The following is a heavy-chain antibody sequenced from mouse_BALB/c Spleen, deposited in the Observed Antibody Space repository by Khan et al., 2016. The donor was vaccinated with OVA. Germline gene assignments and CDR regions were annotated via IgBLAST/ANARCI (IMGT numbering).Heavy chain of an antibody. CDR2: VSTGGSYT. V-gene: IGHV5-6*01. CDR3: TRLAYYYDSEGFAY. J-gene: IGHJ3*01. CDR1: GFTFSTYG. Sequence: EVELVESGGDLVKPGGSLKLSCAASGFTFSTYGMSWVRQTPDKRLEWVATVSTGGSYTYYPDSVKGRFTISRDNAKNTLYLQMSGLKSDDTAMYYGTRLAYYYDSEGFAYWGQGTLVTVSA. D-gene: IGHD1-1*01.